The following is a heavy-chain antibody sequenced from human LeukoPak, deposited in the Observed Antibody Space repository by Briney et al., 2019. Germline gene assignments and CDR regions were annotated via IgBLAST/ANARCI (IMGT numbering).Heavy chain of an antibody. Sequence: SETLSLTCTVSGGSISSYYWSWIRQPPGKGLEWIGNLYYRGSTYYNPSLKSRVTISVDTSKNHFSLKLSSVTAADTAFYYCARQAISGYDPPPFDSWGQGTLVTVSS. CDR2: LYYRGST. D-gene: IGHD5-12*01. CDR3: ARQAISGYDPPPFDS. CDR1: GGSISSYY. V-gene: IGHV4-59*04. J-gene: IGHJ4*02.